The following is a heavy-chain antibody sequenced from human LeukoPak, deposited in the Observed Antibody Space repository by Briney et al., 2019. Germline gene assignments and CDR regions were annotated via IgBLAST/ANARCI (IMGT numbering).Heavy chain of an antibody. CDR1: GFTFSSFA. V-gene: IGHV3-23*01. J-gene: IGHJ4*02. CDR2: ISGSGGST. D-gene: IGHD5-12*01. Sequence: GGSLRLSCAASGFTFSSFAMTRVRQAPGKGLEWVSVISGSGGSTYYADSVKGRFTISRDNSKNTLYLQMNSLRAEDTAVYYCAKEGSIGGYYYFDYWGQGTLVTVSS. CDR3: AKEGSIGGYYYFDY.